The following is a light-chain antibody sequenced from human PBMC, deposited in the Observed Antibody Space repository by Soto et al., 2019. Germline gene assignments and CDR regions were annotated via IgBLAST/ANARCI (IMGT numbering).Light chain of an antibody. V-gene: IGKV1-5*03. Sequence: DIPMTQSPSTLSASLGDRVTITCRASQSISSWLAWYQQKPGKAPKLLIYKASSLESGVPSRFSGSGSGTEFTLTISSLQSEDFAVYYCQQYNNWPPETFGQGTKV. CDR1: QSISSW. CDR2: KAS. CDR3: QQYNNWPPET. J-gene: IGKJ1*01.